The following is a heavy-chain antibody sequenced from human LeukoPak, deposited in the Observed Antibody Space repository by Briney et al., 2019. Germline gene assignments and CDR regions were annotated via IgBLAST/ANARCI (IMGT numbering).Heavy chain of an antibody. CDR2: IYTSGTT. CDR3: ARGRYCTTTSCTYWYFDL. V-gene: IGHV4-4*07. CDR1: VGSISSYY. Sequence: PSETLSLTCTVSVGSISSYYWSWIRQPAGKGLEWIGRIYTSGTTNYNPSLQSRVTMSVDSSKNQFSLKLNSVTAADTDVYYCARGRYCTTTSCTYWYFDLWGRGTLVTVSS. D-gene: IGHD2-2*01. J-gene: IGHJ2*01.